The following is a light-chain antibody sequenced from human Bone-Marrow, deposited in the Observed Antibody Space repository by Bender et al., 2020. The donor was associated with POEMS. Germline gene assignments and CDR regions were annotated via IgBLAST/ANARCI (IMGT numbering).Light chain of an antibody. CDR1: PGDIVNYNY. Sequence: QSALTQPPSASGSPGQSITISCSGPPGDIVNYNYVSWYQLQPGKAPKTIIYDVRVRPSGISYRFSGSKSGNTASLTISGLQAEDEGDYYCCSYTIYYTWVFGGGTKLTVL. CDR2: DVR. J-gene: IGLJ3*02. CDR3: CSYTIYYTWV. V-gene: IGLV2-14*03.